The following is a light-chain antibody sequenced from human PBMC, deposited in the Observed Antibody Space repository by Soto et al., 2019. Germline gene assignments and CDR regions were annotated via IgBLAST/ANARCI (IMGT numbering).Light chain of an antibody. CDR1: NRDVGGDH. CDR2: DVS. Sequence: QSALTQPASVSGSPGQSIAISCSGTNRDVGGDHVSWCQHHPGKVPRLIIYDVSNRPSGISNRFSGSKSDNTASLTISGLQTDDEADYYCSSHSSTSHYVFGTGTKVTVL. V-gene: IGLV2-14*03. CDR3: SSHSSTSHYV. J-gene: IGLJ1*01.